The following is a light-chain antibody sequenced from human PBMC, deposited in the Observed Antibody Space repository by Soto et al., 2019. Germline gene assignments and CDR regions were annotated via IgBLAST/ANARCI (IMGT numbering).Light chain of an antibody. V-gene: IGKV3-20*01. J-gene: IGKJ1*01. CDR2: GAS. CDR1: QSVSNNY. Sequence: DIVLTQSPGTLSLSPGERATLSCRASQSVSNNYFAWYQQQPGQAPRLIIYGASIRATGISDRFSGSGSGTYFTITSSLQEDEDVTFYYYQQYGNSCTFGQGTKVEIK. CDR3: QQYGNSCT.